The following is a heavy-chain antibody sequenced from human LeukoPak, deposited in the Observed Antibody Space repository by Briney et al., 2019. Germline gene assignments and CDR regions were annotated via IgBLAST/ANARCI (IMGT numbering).Heavy chain of an antibody. CDR2: IYYSGST. CDR3: ARDITGSFDY. Sequence: PSETLSLTCTVSGGSISSSSYYWGWIRQPPGKGLGWIGSIYYSGSTYYNPSLKSRVTISVDTSKNQFSLKLSSVTAADTAVYYCARDITGSFDYWGQGNLVTVSS. D-gene: IGHD1-14*01. J-gene: IGHJ4*02. CDR1: GGSISSSSYY. V-gene: IGHV4-39*07.